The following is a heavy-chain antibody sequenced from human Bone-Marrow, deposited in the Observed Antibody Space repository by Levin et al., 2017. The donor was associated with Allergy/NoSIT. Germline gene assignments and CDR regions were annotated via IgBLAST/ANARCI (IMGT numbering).Heavy chain of an antibody. J-gene: IGHJ4*02. V-gene: IGHV4-31*03. CDR3: ARDSGVSNPFDY. Sequence: SETLSLTCTVSGGSISSGGYYWSWIRQHPGKGLEWIGYIYYSGSTYYNPSLKSRVTISVDTSKNQFSLKLSSVTAADTAVYYCARDSGVSNPFDYWGQGTLVTVSS. CDR1: GGSISSGGYY. D-gene: IGHD3-10*01. CDR2: IYYSGST.